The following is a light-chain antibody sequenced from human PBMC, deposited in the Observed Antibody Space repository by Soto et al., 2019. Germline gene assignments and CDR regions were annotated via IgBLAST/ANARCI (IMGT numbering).Light chain of an antibody. Sequence: EIVMTQSPATLSVSPGERVTLSCRASRSVTSNLAWYQQKPGKAPRLLIYGASTRATGISDRFSGSGSGTEFTLTISSLQSEDFAVYYFQQSNSWPWTFGQGTKLEI. V-gene: IGKV3-15*01. CDR1: RSVTSN. J-gene: IGKJ1*01. CDR2: GAS. CDR3: QQSNSWPWT.